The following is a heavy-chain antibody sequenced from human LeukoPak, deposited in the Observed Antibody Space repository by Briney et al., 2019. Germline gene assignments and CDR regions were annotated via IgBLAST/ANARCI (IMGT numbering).Heavy chain of an antibody. V-gene: IGHV1-69*02. J-gene: IGHJ4*02. D-gene: IGHD3-3*01. Sequence: GPSVKLSCKASGGTFSSYTISWVRQAPGQGLEWMGRIIPILDIANYAQKFQGRVTITADKSTSTAYMELSSLRSEDTAVYYCASAVGDFWSGYYDYWGQGTLVTVSS. CDR1: GGTFSSYT. CDR3: ASAVGDFWSGYYDY. CDR2: IIPILDIA.